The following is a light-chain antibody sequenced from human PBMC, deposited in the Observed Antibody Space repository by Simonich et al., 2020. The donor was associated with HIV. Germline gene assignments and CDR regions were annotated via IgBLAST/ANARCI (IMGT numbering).Light chain of an antibody. V-gene: IGKV1-9*01. CDR3: QQYYSFPWT. Sequence: IQLTQFPSFLSASVGDRVTITCRASQGISSYLAWYQQKPGKAPKLLIYAASTLQSGVPSRFSGSGSGTDFTLTISCLQSEDFATYYCQQYYSFPWTFGQGTKVEIK. CDR1: QGISSY. CDR2: AAS. J-gene: IGKJ1*01.